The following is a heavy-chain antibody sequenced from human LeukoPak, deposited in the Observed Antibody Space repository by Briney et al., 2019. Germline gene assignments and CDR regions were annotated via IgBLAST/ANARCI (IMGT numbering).Heavy chain of an antibody. D-gene: IGHD3-10*01. CDR2: INPDTGGT. V-gene: IGHV1-2*02. CDR1: GYTFTGYF. Sequence: GASVKVSCKSSGYTFTGYFTHWLRQAPGQSLEWMGWINPDTGGTNYAEKFQGRVTMTRDTSTSTAYMEVSRLRSDDTAVYYCARAQYRNYYASGKFWGQGTLVTVSS. J-gene: IGHJ4*02. CDR3: ARAQYRNYYASGKF.